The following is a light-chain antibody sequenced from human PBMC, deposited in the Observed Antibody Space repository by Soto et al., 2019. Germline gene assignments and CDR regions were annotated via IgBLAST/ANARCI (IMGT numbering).Light chain of an antibody. Sequence: DIQLTQSPSTLSASLGDRVSISCRASQSISTWLAWYQQKPGKAPKVLIYKASTLKSGVPSRFSGSGSGTEFTLTISSLQPDDFATYYCQHYNSYSEAFGQGTKVELK. V-gene: IGKV1-5*03. CDR2: KAS. CDR1: QSISTW. CDR3: QHYNSYSEA. J-gene: IGKJ1*01.